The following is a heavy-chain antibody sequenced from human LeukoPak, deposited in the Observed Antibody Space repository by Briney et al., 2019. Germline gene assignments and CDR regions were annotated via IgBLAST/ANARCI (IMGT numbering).Heavy chain of an antibody. V-gene: IGHV3-15*01. J-gene: IGHJ3*02. CDR2: IISKTAGETT. Sequence: GGSLRLSCAASGFTFSNAWMSWVRQAPGKGLEWVGRIISKTAGETTHYAAPVKGRFTVSRDDSKNTLYLQMSSLKTEDTALYYCIASSGSDAFDIWGQGTLVTVSS. D-gene: IGHD3-22*01. CDR3: IASSGSDAFDI. CDR1: GFTFSNAW.